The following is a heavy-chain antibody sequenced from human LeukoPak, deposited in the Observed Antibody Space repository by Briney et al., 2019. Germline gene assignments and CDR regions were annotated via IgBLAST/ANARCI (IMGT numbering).Heavy chain of an antibody. CDR2: ISYDGSNK. J-gene: IGHJ4*02. CDR3: AKDLIALRYFDWFPDY. Sequence: PGRSLRLSCAASGFTFSSYGMHWVRQAPGKGLEWVAVISYDGSNKYYADSVKGRFTISRDNSKNTLYLQMNSLRAEDTAVYYCAKDLIALRYFDWFPDYWGQGTLVTVSS. CDR1: GFTFSSYG. D-gene: IGHD3-9*01. V-gene: IGHV3-30*18.